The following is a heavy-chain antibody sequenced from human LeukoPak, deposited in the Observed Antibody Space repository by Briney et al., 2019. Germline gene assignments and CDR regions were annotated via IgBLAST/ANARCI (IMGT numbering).Heavy chain of an antibody. V-gene: IGHV4-34*01. CDR1: GGSFSGYY. CDR3: ARVRLPLVWFDP. CDR2: INHSGST. J-gene: IGHJ5*02. D-gene: IGHD5-12*01. Sequence: SETLSLTCAVYGGSFSGYYWSWIRQPPGKGLEWIGEINHSGSTNYNPSLKSRVTISVDTSKNQFSLKLSSVTAADTAVYYCARVRLPLVWFDPWGQGTLVTVSS.